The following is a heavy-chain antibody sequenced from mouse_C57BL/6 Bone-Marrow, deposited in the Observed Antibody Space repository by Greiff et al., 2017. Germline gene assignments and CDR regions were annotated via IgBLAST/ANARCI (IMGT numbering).Heavy chain of an antibody. Sequence: EVQLQQSGPVLVKPGASVKMSCKASGYTFTDYYMNWVKQSHGKSLEWIGVINPYNGGTSYNQKFKGKATLTVDKSSSTAYMELNSLTSEDSAVXYCARRYYGNYLYYAMDYWGKGTSVTVSS. D-gene: IGHD2-1*01. CDR2: INPYNGGT. J-gene: IGHJ4*01. CDR1: GYTFTDYY. V-gene: IGHV1-19*01. CDR3: ARRYYGNYLYYAMDY.